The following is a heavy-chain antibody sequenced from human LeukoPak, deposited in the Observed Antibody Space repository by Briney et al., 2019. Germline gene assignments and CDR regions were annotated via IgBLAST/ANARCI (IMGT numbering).Heavy chain of an antibody. D-gene: IGHD4-17*01. CDR2: ISSSSSYI. V-gene: IGHV3-21*01. CDR1: GFTFSSYG. CDR3: ARGTVPDYGDYVYYFDY. Sequence: GGSLRLSCAASGFTFSSYGMHWVRQAPGKGLEWVSSISSSSSYIYYADSVKGRFTISRDNAKNSLYLQMNSLRAEDTAVYYCARGTVPDYGDYVYYFDYWGQGTLVTVSS. J-gene: IGHJ4*02.